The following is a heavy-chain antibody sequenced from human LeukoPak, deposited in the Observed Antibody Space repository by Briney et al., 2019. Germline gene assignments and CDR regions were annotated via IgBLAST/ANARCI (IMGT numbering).Heavy chain of an antibody. Sequence: SETLSLTCAVFGGSFNNYYWSWLRQPPGKGLEWIGEISHSGDTNYNPSLKGRVTMSLDTSKDQFFLNLNSVTAADTAVYYCARGFSHWGQGTLVTVSS. CDR1: GGSFNNYY. V-gene: IGHV4-34*01. CDR3: ARGFSH. J-gene: IGHJ4*02. CDR2: ISHSGDT.